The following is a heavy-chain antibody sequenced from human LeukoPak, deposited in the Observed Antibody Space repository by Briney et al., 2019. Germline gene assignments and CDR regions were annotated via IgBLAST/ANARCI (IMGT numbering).Heavy chain of an antibody. CDR1: GGSLSDYY. CDR3: ARGRQDVNMILVVMAGVSYYLDV. J-gene: IGHJ6*03. Sequence: SETLSLTCAVYGGSLSDYYWTWIRQTPGKGLEWIGEMSPSGSSNYNPSLKSQVTISVDTSKNQFSLKMRSVTAPDTAVYYCARGRQDVNMILVVMAGVSYYLDVWSKGTTVTVS. V-gene: IGHV4-34*01. D-gene: IGHD3-22*01. CDR2: MSPSGSS.